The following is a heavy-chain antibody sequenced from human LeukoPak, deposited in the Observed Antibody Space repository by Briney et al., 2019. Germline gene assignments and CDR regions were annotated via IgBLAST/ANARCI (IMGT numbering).Heavy chain of an antibody. V-gene: IGHV1-69*01. J-gene: IGHJ6*03. D-gene: IGHD5-18*01. Sequence: GSSVKVSCKASGGTFSSYAISWVRQAPGQGLEWMGGIIPIFGTANYAQKFQGRVTITADESTSTAYMELSSLRSEDTAVYYCARDPGGYSYGYVGQTTSYYYYYYMDVWGKGTTVTISS. CDR2: IIPIFGTA. CDR3: ARDPGGYSYGYVGQTTSYYYYYYMDV. CDR1: GGTFSSYA.